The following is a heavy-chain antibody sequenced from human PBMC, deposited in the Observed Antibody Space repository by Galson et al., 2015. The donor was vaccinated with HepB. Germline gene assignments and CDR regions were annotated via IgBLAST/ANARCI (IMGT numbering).Heavy chain of an antibody. CDR3: AEDGGIAGYSSSWYTGY. CDR2: IIPILGIA. D-gene: IGHD6-13*01. CDR1: GGTFSSYA. J-gene: IGHJ4*02. V-gene: IGHV1-69*04. Sequence: SVKVSCKASGGTFSSYAISWVRQAPGQGLEWMGRIIPILGIANYAQKFQGRVTITADKSTSTAYMELSSLRSEDAAVYYCAEDGGIAGYSSSWYTGYWGQGTLVTVSS.